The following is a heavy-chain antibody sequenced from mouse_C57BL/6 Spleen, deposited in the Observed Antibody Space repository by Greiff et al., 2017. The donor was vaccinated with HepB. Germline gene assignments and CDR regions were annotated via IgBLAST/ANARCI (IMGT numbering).Heavy chain of an antibody. J-gene: IGHJ4*01. CDR2: IRSKSNNYAT. CDR1: GFSFNTYA. CDR3: VIHDYDYAHYARDY. Sequence: EVQGVESGGGLVQPKGSLKLSCAASGFSFNTYAMNWVRQAPGKGLEWVARIRSKSNNYATYYADSVKDRFTISRDDSESMLYLQMNNLKTEDTAMYYCVIHDYDYAHYARDYWGQGTSVTVSS. D-gene: IGHD2-4*01. V-gene: IGHV10-1*01.